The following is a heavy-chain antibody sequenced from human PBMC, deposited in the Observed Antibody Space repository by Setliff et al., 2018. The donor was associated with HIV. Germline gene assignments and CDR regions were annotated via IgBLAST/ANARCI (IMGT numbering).Heavy chain of an antibody. D-gene: IGHD1-20*01. V-gene: IGHV3-30*02. CDR2: VHYNGNDK. Sequence: PGASLPLSFATSGFTLSTYGMHWVRQAPGKGLEWVARVHYNGNDKFYVDSVKGRFTISRDNSENTLYLQMDGLRAEDTALYYCAKDKGGYNWNYFDYWGPGTQVTVSS. J-gene: IGHJ4*02. CDR1: GFTLSTYG. CDR3: AKDKGGYNWNYFDY.